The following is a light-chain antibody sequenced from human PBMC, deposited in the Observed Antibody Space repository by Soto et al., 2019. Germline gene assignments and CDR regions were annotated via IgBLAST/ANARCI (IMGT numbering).Light chain of an antibody. CDR2: GAT. CDR3: QQYNNWPRT. Sequence: EIVLTQSPGTLSLSPGERATLSCRASPSVTNYLAWYQQKPGQAPRLLIHGATTRATGIPARFSGSGSGTEFTLTISSLQSEDFAVYYCQQYNNWPRTFGQGTKVDIK. J-gene: IGKJ1*01. CDR1: PSVTNY. V-gene: IGKV3-15*01.